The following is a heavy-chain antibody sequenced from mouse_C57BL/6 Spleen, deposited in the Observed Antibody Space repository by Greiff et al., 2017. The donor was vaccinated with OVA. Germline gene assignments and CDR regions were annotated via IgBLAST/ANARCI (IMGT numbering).Heavy chain of an antibody. J-gene: IGHJ3*01. V-gene: IGHV1-55*01. CDR2: IYPGSGST. Sequence: VKLMESGAELVKPGASVKMSCKASGYTFTSYWITWVKQRPGQGLEWIGDIYPGSGSTNYNEKFKSKATLTVDTSSSTAYMQLSSLTSEDSAVYYCARRGYDYDDDAWFAYWGQGTLVTVSA. D-gene: IGHD2-4*01. CDR1: GYTFTSYW. CDR3: ARRGYDYDDDAWFAY.